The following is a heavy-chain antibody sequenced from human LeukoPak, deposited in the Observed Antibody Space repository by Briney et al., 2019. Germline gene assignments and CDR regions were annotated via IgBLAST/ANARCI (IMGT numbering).Heavy chain of an antibody. J-gene: IGHJ3*02. V-gene: IGHV3-21*01. Sequence: NPGGSLRLSCAASGFTFSTDNMNWVRQAPGKGLEGVSAISSSGNYIYCAESVKGRFTISRDNAKNSLYLQMNSLRAEDTDVYYCARDVGASAPDAFDIWGQGTMVTVSS. D-gene: IGHD1-26*01. CDR2: ISSSGNYI. CDR1: GFTFSTDN. CDR3: ARDVGASAPDAFDI.